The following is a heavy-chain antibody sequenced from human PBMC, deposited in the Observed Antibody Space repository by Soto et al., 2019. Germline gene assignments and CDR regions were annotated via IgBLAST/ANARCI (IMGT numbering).Heavy chain of an antibody. J-gene: IGHJ6*02. D-gene: IGHD2-2*01. CDR1: GFTFSSYE. V-gene: IGHV3-48*03. Sequence: PGGSLRLSCAASGFTFSSYEMNWVRQSPGKGLEWVSYISSSGSTIYYADSVKGRFTISRDNAKNSLYLQMNSLRAEDTAVYYCARDDMLAVPAATPYYYYGMDVWGQGTTVTVSS. CDR2: ISSSGSTI. CDR3: ARDDMLAVPAATPYYYYGMDV.